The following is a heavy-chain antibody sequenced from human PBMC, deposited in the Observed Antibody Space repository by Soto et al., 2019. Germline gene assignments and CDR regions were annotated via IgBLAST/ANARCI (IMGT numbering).Heavy chain of an antibody. CDR2: VYYTGDT. D-gene: IGHD4-17*01. V-gene: IGHV4-59*08. CDR3: VRQGIDYLHGLVDV. Sequence: QVQLQQSGPRLVKPSETLSLTCTVSSGPDRSHNWGWIRQPPGRGLEWIGYVYYTGDTAYNPSLRGRVTISADTSTNDLSLTLTSVPAADTAVYYCVRQGIDYLHGLVDVWGQGTTVSVSS. J-gene: IGHJ6*02. CDR1: SGPDRSHN.